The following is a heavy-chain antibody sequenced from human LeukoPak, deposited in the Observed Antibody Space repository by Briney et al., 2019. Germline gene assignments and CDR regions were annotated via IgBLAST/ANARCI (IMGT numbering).Heavy chain of an antibody. CDR3: ARATGIAAAGADY. D-gene: IGHD6-13*01. Sequence: AGGSLRLSCAASGFTFSSYGMHWVRQAPGKGLEWVAVIWYDGSNKYYADSVKGRFTISRDNSKNTLYLQMNSLRAEDTAVYYCARATGIAAAGADYWGQGTLVTVSS. CDR1: GFTFSSYG. J-gene: IGHJ4*02. V-gene: IGHV3-33*08. CDR2: IWYDGSNK.